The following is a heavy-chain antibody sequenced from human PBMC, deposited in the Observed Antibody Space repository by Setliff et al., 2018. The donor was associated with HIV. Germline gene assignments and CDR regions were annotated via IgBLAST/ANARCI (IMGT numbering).Heavy chain of an antibody. V-gene: IGHV3-15*01. Sequence: LRLSCAASGFTFTNAWMSWVRQAPGKGLEWVGRIKSKTDGETEDYAAPVKGRFTISRDDSRSTLYLQMNSLITEDTALYYCTTGTRLVDWGQGALVTVSS. CDR1: GFTFTNAW. CDR2: IKSKTDGETE. J-gene: IGHJ4*02. CDR3: TTGTRLVD. D-gene: IGHD2-21*01.